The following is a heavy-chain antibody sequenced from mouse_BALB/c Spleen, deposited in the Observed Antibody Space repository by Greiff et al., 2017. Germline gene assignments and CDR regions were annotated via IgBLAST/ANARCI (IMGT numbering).Heavy chain of an antibody. J-gene: IGHJ3*01. CDR1: GFTFSSYT. V-gene: IGHV5-12-2*01. CDR3: AGARAY. CDR2: ISNGGGST. Sequence: DVKVEESGGGLVQPGGSLKLSCAASGFTFSSYTMSWVRQTPEKRLEWVAYISNGGGSTYYPDTVKGRFTISRDNAKNTLYLQMSSLKSEDTAMYYCAGARAYWGQGTLVTVSA.